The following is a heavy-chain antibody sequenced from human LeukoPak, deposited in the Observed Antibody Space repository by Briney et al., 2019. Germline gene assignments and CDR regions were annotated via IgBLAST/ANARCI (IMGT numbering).Heavy chain of an antibody. V-gene: IGHV4-61*02. J-gene: IGHJ2*01. CDR3: ARGCRDGYSNYWYFDL. CDR1: GGSISSGRYY. CDR2: ISTSGST. D-gene: IGHD5-24*01. Sequence: PSETLSLTCTVSGGSISSGRYYWSWIRQSAGKGLEWFGRISTSGSTNYSPSLKGRVTISVDTSKNQFSLKLTSVTAADTAVYYCARGCRDGYSNYWYFDLWGRGTLVTVSS.